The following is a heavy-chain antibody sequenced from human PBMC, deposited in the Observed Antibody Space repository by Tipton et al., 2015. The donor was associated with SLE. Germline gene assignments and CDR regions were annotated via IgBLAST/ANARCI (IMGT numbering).Heavy chain of an antibody. D-gene: IGHD2-15*01. CDR2: IYYSGST. CDR3: ARAPVVAATGDWFDP. Sequence: LRLSCTVSGGSVSSGSYYWSWIRQPPGKGLEWIGYIYYSGSTNYNPSLKSRVTISVDTSKNQFSLKLSSVTAADTAVYYCARAPVVAATGDWFDPWGQGTLVIVSS. J-gene: IGHJ5*02. CDR1: GGSVSSGSYY. V-gene: IGHV4-61*01.